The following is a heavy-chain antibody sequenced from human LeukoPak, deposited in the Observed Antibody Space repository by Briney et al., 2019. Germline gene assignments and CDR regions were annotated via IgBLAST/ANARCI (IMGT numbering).Heavy chain of an antibody. CDR2: IIPIFGTA. Sequence: SVKVSCKASGGTFSSYAIRWVRQAPGQGLEWMGGIIPIFGTANYAQKFQGRVTITTDESTSTAYMELSSLRSEDTAVYYCARGGGYFSSTSCPLDYWGQGTLVTVSS. V-gene: IGHV1-69*05. J-gene: IGHJ4*02. CDR1: GGTFSSYA. D-gene: IGHD2-2*01. CDR3: ARGGGYFSSTSCPLDY.